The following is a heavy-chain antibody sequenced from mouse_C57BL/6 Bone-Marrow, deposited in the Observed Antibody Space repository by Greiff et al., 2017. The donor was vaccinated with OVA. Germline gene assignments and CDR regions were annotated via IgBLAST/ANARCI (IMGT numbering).Heavy chain of an antibody. J-gene: IGHJ4*01. CDR2: IRNKANNHAT. V-gene: IGHV6-6*01. Sequence: EVKLVESGGGLVQPGGSMKLSCAASGFTFSDDWMDWVRQSPEKGLEWVAEIRNKANNHATYYAESVKGRFTISRDDSKSIVYLQRNSLRAEDTGIYYCTGALRLLRGYAMDYWGQGTSVTVSS. CDR1: GFTFSDDW. CDR3: TGALRLLRGYAMDY. D-gene: IGHD2-3*01.